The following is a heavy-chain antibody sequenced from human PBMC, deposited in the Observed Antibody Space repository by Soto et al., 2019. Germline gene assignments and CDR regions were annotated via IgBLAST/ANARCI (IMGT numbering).Heavy chain of an antibody. CDR2: ISGSGGST. CDR1: GFTFSTYV. J-gene: IGHJ4*02. D-gene: IGHD3-9*01. V-gene: IGHV3-23*01. CDR3: AKDTRYFDWLFPFDY. Sequence: LRLSCAASGFTFSTYVMSWVRQAPGKGLEWVSAISGSGGSTYYADSVKGRFTISRDNSKNTLYLQMNSLRAEDTAVYYCAKDTRYFDWLFPFDYWGQGTLVTVSS.